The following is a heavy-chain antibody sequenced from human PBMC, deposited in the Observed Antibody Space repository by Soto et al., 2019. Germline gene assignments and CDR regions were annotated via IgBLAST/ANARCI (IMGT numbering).Heavy chain of an antibody. CDR1: GASISVHSYY. Sequence: KASETLSLTCTVSGASISVHSYYWTWIRQPPGKGLEWIGSSYYSGTTYFNPSLKSRATISVDTSKNQFSLRLTSVTAAETAIYYCTRTYNWNDTYFDPWGPGDLVTVSS. CDR2: SYYSGTT. D-gene: IGHD1-20*01. CDR3: TRTYNWNDTYFDP. J-gene: IGHJ5*02. V-gene: IGHV4-39*01.